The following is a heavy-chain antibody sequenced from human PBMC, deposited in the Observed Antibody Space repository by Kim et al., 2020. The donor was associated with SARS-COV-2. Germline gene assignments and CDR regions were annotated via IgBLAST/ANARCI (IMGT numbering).Heavy chain of an antibody. V-gene: IGHV4-31*03. Sequence: SETLSLTCTVSGGSISSGGYYWSWIRQHPGKGLEWMGYIYYSGSTYYNPSLKSRVTISVDTSKNQFSLKLSSVTAAVTAVYYCARDNGYGGLKDWFDPWGHGTLVTVSS. D-gene: IGHD4-17*01. J-gene: IGHJ5*02. CDR1: GGSISSGGYY. CDR3: ARDNGYGGLKDWFDP. CDR2: IYYSGST.